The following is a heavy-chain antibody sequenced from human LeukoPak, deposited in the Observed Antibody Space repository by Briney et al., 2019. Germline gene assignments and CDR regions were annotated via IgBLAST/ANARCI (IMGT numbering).Heavy chain of an antibody. CDR3: ARAPVLKGYSGYDVYYYYYYGMDV. V-gene: IGHV4-30-2*01. J-gene: IGHJ6*04. Sequence: PSETLSLTCAVSGGSISSGGYSWSWIRQPPGKGLEWIGYIYHSGSTYYNPSLNSRVTISVDRSKNQFSLKLSSVTAADTAVYYCARAPVLKGYSGYDVYYYYYYGMDVWGKGTTVTVSS. CDR1: GGSISSGGYS. CDR2: IYHSGST. D-gene: IGHD5-12*01.